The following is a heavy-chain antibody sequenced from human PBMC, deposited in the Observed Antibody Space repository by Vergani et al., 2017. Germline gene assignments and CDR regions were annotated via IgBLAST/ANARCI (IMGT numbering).Heavy chain of an antibody. J-gene: IGHJ5*02. CDR2: INPNSGGT. Sequence: QVQLVQSGAEVKKPGASVKVSCKASGDTFTGYYMHWVRQAPGQGLEWMGWINPNSGGTNYAPQLQGRVTMTRDTSLSTAYMELSRLRSDDTAVYYCARVVSGIRWFDPWGQGTLVTVSS. CDR3: ARVVSGIRWFDP. V-gene: IGHV1-2*02. D-gene: IGHD5-12*01. CDR1: GDTFTGYY.